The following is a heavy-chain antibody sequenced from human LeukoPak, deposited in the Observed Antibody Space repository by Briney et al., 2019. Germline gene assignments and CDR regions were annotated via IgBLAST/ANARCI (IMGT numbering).Heavy chain of an antibody. J-gene: IGHJ6*03. Sequence: GGSLRLSCAASGFTFSSYAMSWVRQAPGGGLEGVSAISGSGDTTYHAESVKGRFTISRDNSENRLSLQMDSLRAEDTAVYFCAKDTTAWWYHRAYMDVWGKGTTVTVSS. CDR3: AKDTTAWWYHRAYMDV. CDR2: ISGSGDTT. CDR1: GFTFSSYA. V-gene: IGHV3-23*01. D-gene: IGHD2-15*01.